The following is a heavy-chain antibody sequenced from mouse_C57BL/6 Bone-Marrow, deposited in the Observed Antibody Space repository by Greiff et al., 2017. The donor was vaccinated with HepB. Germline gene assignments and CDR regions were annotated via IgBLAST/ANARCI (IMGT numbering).Heavy chain of an antibody. CDR2: SRNKANDYTT. D-gene: IGHD1-1*01. V-gene: IGHV7-1*01. CDR3: ARDARGIRYYGWYFDV. Sequence: EVKLVESGGGLVQSGRSLRLSCATSGFTFSDFYMEWVRQAPGKGLEWIAASRNKANDYTTEYSASVKGRFIVSRDTSQSILYLQMNALRAEDTAIYYCARDARGIRYYGWYFDVWGTGTTVTVSS. CDR1: GFTFSDFY. J-gene: IGHJ1*03.